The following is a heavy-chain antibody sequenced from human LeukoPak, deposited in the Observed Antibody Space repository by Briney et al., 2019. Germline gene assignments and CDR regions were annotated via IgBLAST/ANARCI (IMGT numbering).Heavy chain of an antibody. CDR3: AKDHASSSGYLD. CDR2: ISGSGGST. Sequence: PGGSLRLSCAASGFTFSSYAMSWVRQAPGKGLEWVSAISGSGGSTYYADSVKGRFTISRDNSKNTLYLQMNSLRGEDTAVYYCAKDHASSSGYLDWGQGSLVTVSS. CDR1: GFTFSSYA. V-gene: IGHV3-23*01. J-gene: IGHJ4*02. D-gene: IGHD3-22*01.